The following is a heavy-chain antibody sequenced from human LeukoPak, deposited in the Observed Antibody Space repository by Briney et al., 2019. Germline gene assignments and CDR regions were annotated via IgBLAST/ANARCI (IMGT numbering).Heavy chain of an antibody. CDR1: GFTFSSYA. CDR2: ISYDGSNK. D-gene: IGHD4-17*01. CDR3: ARGKYGDYAFDY. J-gene: IGHJ4*02. Sequence: GGSLRLSCAASGFTFSSYAMHWVRQAPGKGLEWVAVISYDGSNKYYADSVKGRFTISRDNSKNTLYLQMNSLRAEDTAVYYCARGKYGDYAFDYWGQGTLVTVSS. V-gene: IGHV3-30-3*01.